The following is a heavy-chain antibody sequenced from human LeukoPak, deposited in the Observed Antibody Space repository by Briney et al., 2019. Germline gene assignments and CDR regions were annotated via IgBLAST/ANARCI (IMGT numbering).Heavy chain of an antibody. CDR3: ARGRGYSPFDY. J-gene: IGHJ4*02. CDR1: GYTFTSYD. CDR2: MNPNSGNT. V-gene: IGHV1-8*01. Sequence: GASVKVSCTASGYTFTSYDINWVRQATGQGLEWMGWMNPNSGNTGLAQKFQGRVTMTRDTSTSTVYMELSSLRSEDTAVYYCARGRGYSPFDYWGQGTLVTVSS. D-gene: IGHD5-18*01.